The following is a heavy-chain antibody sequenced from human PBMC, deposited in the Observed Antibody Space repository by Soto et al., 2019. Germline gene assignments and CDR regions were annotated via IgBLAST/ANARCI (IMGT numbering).Heavy chain of an antibody. J-gene: IGHJ5*01. CDR2: IRPGVDST. D-gene: IGHD1-26*01. V-gene: IGHV3-23*01. CDR1: GFRFRTRA. Sequence: PGGSLRLSCAASGFRFRTRAMSWVRQAPGKGLEWVASIRPGVDSTYYADSVKGRFAVSKDNSNVTLYLQMDSLRVEDTAIYYCTTHEEGAPWAGGFDSWGQGTPVTVSS. CDR3: TTHEEGAPWAGGFDS.